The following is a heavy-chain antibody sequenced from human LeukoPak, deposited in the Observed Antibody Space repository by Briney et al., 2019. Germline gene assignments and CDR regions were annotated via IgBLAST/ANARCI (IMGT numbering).Heavy chain of an antibody. J-gene: IGHJ4*02. CDR3: ARRLSENRGVGYFDY. V-gene: IGHV3-53*01. CDR1: GLTVSSNH. CDR2: IYGGADT. D-gene: IGHD3-16*02. Sequence: GGSLRLSCAASGLTVSSNHMSWVRQAPGKGLEWISVIYGGADTYYADSVKGRFTISRDNSKNTLYLHLNSLRAEDTAVYYCARRLSENRGVGYFDYWGQGTLVTVSS.